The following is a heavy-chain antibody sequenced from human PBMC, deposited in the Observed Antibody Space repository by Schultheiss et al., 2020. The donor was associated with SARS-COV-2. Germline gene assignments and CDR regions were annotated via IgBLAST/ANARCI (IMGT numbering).Heavy chain of an antibody. CDR2: IGTAGDT. CDR1: GFTFSSYD. D-gene: IGHD4-17*01. Sequence: GGSLRLSCAASGFTFSSYDMHWVRQATGKGLEWVSAIGTAGDTYYPGSVKGRFTISRDNAKNSLYLQMNSLRAEDTAVYYCARGPNDYGDYVPGYFQHWGQGTLVTVSS. CDR3: ARGPNDYGDYVPGYFQH. J-gene: IGHJ1*01. V-gene: IGHV3-13*01.